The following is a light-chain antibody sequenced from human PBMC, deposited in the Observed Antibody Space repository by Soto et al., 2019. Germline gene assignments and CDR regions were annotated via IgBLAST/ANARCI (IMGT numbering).Light chain of an antibody. Sequence: QSVLTQPASVSESPGQSITISCAGTSRDVGGYNHVSCYQQHADKAPKLLIHEVSNRPSGVSNRFSGSKSGNTASLTISGLQAEDEADYYCTSYTSISTYVFGTGTKVTVL. CDR1: SRDVGGYNH. CDR2: EVS. J-gene: IGLJ1*01. CDR3: TSYTSISTYV. V-gene: IGLV2-14*01.